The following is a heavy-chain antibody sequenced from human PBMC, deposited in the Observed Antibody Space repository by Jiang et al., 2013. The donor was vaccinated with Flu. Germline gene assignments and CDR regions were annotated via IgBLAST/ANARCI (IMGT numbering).Heavy chain of an antibody. Sequence: SISSYYWSWIRQPPGKGLEWIGYIYYSGSTNYNPSLKSRVTISVDTSKNQFSLKLSSVTAADTAVYYCAREVYYYDSAGAFDIWGQGTMVTVSS. V-gene: IGHV4-59*01. J-gene: IGHJ3*02. D-gene: IGHD3-22*01. CDR2: IYYSGST. CDR1: SISSYY. CDR3: AREVYYYDSAGAFDI.